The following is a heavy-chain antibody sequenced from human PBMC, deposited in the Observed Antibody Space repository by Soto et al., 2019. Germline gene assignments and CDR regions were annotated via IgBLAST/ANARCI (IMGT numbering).Heavy chain of an antibody. CDR3: ARVGLGGGYYDFWSGENYYYGMDV. CDR2: INPSGGST. CDR1: GYTFTSYY. Sequence: GASVKVSCKASGYTFTSYYMHWVRQAPGQGLEWMGIINPSGGSTSYAQKFQGRVTMTRDTSTSTVYMELSSLRSEDTAVYYCARVGLGGGYYDFWSGENYYYGMDVWGQGTKVTVSS. J-gene: IGHJ6*02. V-gene: IGHV1-46*01. D-gene: IGHD3-3*01.